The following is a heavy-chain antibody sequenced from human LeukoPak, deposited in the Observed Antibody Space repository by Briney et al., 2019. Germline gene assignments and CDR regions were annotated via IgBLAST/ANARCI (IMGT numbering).Heavy chain of an antibody. CDR1: GFTVSSNY. CDR3: ARVVYYHDSSGYYRYWYFDL. V-gene: IGHV3-66*01. J-gene: IGHJ2*01. Sequence: PGGSLRLSCAASGFTVSSNYMSWVRQAPGKGLEWVSVIYSGGSTYYADSVKGRFTISRDNSKNTLYLQMNSLRAEDTAVYYCARVVYYHDSSGYYRYWYFDLWGRGTLVTVSS. CDR2: IYSGGST. D-gene: IGHD3-22*01.